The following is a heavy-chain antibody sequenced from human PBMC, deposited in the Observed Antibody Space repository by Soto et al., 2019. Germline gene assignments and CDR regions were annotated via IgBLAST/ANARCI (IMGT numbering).Heavy chain of an antibody. CDR2: ISYDGSNK. V-gene: IGHV3-30*18. J-gene: IGHJ4*02. CDR3: AKPPDYNWNDY. Sequence: HPGGSLRLSCAASGFTFSSYGMHWVRQAPGKGLEWVAVISYDGSNKYYADSVKGRFTISRDNSKNTLYLQMNSLRAEDTAVYYCAKPPDYNWNDYWGQGTLVTVSS. CDR1: GFTFSSYG. D-gene: IGHD1-20*01.